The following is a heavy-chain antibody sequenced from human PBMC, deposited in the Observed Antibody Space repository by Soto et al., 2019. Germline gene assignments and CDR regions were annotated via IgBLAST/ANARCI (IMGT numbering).Heavy chain of an antibody. CDR1: GDSVSSDGYY. CDR3: ARRHDILTGPDAFDI. D-gene: IGHD3-9*01. Sequence: QVQLQESGPGLVKPSQTLSLTCTVSGDSVSSDGYYWSWIRQHPGKGLEWIGDIYYSGSTSYHPSLKSRVTISVDTSANHLSLRLNSVTAADTAVYYCARRHDILTGPDAFDIWGQGTMVTVSS. CDR2: IYYSGST. V-gene: IGHV4-31*02. J-gene: IGHJ3*02.